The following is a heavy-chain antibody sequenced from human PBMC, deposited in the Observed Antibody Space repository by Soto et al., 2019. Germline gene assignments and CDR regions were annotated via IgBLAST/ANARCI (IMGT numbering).Heavy chain of an antibody. CDR1: GYTFTSYD. CDR3: ARAVQGSYYYYMDV. CDR2: MNPNSGNT. V-gene: IGHV1-8*01. Sequence: ASVKVSCKASGYTFTSYDINWVRQATGQGLEWTGWMNPNSGNTGYAQKFQGRVTMTRNTSISTAYMELSSLRSEDTAVYYCARAVQGSYYYYMDVWGKGTTVTVSS. D-gene: IGHD1-1*01. J-gene: IGHJ6*03.